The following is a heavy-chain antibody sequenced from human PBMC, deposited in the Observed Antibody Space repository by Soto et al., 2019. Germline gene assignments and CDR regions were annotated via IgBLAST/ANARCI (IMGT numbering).Heavy chain of an antibody. V-gene: IGHV1-18*01. Sequence: ASVKVSCKASGYTFTSYGISWVRQAPGQGLEWMGWISAYNGNTNYAQKLQGRVTMTTDTSTSTAYMELRSLRSDDTAVYYCARAAPYDDYGPHAFDIWGQGTMVTVSS. CDR2: ISAYNGNT. CDR3: ARAAPYDDYGPHAFDI. D-gene: IGHD4-17*01. J-gene: IGHJ3*02. CDR1: GYTFTSYG.